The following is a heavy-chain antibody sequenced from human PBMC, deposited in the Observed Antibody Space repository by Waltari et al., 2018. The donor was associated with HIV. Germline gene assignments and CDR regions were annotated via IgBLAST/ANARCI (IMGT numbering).Heavy chain of an antibody. CDR1: GFAFSDAW. D-gene: IGHD1-26*01. CDR2: ITRKNDGGTT. V-gene: IGHV3-15*01. J-gene: IGHJ6*02. CDR3: TTDPSYSESRHWGTLRHYYYYGMDV. Sequence: EVQLVESGGGLVKPGGSLRLSCAASGFAFSDAWMSWVRQAPGTGLEWIGRITRKNDGGTTDYATPMKGRFTISRDNSKRMLYLQMNSLKTEDTAVYYCTTDPSYSESRHWGTLRHYYYYGMDVWGQGTTVTVSS.